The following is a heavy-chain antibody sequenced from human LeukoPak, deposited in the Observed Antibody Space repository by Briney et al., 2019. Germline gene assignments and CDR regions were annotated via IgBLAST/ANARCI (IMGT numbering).Heavy chain of an antibody. Sequence: KSSETLSLTCTVSGGSLNTYYWSWVRQSPGKGLEWIAYVYYSGSTNYNPSLRSRVTISVDTSKNQFSLKMSSVTAADAAVYYCARCFRGLWSGYYDLREYYYGLDVWGQGTTVTVSS. CDR3: ARCFRGLWSGYYDLREYYYGLDV. J-gene: IGHJ6*02. V-gene: IGHV4-59*01. D-gene: IGHD3-3*01. CDR2: VYYSGST. CDR1: GGSLNTYY.